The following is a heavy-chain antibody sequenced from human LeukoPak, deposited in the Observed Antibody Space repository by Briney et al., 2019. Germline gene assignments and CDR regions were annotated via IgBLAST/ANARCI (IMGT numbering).Heavy chain of an antibody. CDR1: GFTFSSYS. Sequence: PGGSLRLSCAASGFTFSSYSMNWVRQAPGKGLEWVGFIRSKANGGTTEYAASVKGRLTVSRDDSKSIAYLQMNSLKTEDTAVYYCTRELRFLEWLTYFDYWGQGTLVTVSS. CDR3: TRELRFLEWLTYFDY. J-gene: IGHJ4*02. CDR2: IRSKANGGTT. V-gene: IGHV3-49*04. D-gene: IGHD3-3*01.